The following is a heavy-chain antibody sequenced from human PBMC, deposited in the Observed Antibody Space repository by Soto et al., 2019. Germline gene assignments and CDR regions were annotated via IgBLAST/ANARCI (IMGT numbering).Heavy chain of an antibody. CDR2: INAGNGHT. CDR3: SCDVPQYSSSWYSYYYMDV. V-gene: IGHV1-3*01. CDR1: GYTFTSYA. D-gene: IGHD6-13*01. J-gene: IGHJ6*03. Sequence: ASVKVSCKASGYTFTSYAMHWVRQAPGQRLERMGWINAGNGHTKYSQKFQGRVTITRDTSASTAYMELSSLRSEDTVVYYCSCDVPQYSSSWYSYYYMDVWGKGTTVTVSS.